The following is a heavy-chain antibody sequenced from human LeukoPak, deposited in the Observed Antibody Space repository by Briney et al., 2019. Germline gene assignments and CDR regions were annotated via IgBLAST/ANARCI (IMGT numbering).Heavy chain of an antibody. J-gene: IGHJ4*02. V-gene: IGHV3-7*04. Sequence: GGSLRLSCAASGFTLSSYWMSWVRQAPGKGPEWVANINQDGREKYYVDSVKGRFTISRDNAKNSLYLQMNSLRAEDTAVYFCARGDKFSGDYWGQGTLVTVSS. CDR2: INQDGREK. CDR3: ARGDKFSGDY. CDR1: GFTLSSYW. D-gene: IGHD2-15*01.